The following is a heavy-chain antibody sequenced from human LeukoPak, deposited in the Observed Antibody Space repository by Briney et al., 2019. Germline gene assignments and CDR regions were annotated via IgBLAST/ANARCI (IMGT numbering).Heavy chain of an antibody. CDR2: IIPIFGTA. CDR3: ARVLGTMVRGANAFDI. Sequence: SVKVSCKASGGTFSSYAISWVRQAPGQGLEWMGGIIPIFGTANYAQKFQGRVTITADESTGTAYMELSSLRSEDTAAYYCARVLGTMVRGANAFDIWGQGTMVTVSS. D-gene: IGHD3-10*01. CDR1: GGTFSSYA. V-gene: IGHV1-69*13. J-gene: IGHJ3*02.